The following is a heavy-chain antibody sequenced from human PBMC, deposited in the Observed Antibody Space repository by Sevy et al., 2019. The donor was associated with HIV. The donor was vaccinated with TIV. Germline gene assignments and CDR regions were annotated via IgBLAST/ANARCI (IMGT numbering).Heavy chain of an antibody. D-gene: IGHD3-10*01. J-gene: IGHJ3*02. Sequence: SETLSLTCTVSGGSISSYYWSWIRQPPGKGLEWIGYIYYSGSTNYNPSLKSQVTISVDTSKNQFSLKLSSVTAADTAVYYCARDRIGYYGSGSYWHAFDIWGQGTMVTVSS. CDR1: GGSISSYY. V-gene: IGHV4-59*01. CDR3: ARDRIGYYGSGSYWHAFDI. CDR2: IYYSGST.